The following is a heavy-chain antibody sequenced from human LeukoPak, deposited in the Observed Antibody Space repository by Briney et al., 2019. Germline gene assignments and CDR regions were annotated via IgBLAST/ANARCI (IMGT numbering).Heavy chain of an antibody. CDR2: MNPNSGNT. Sequence: AASVKVSCKASGYTFTSYYMHWVRQAPGQGLEWMGWMNPNSGNTGYAQRFQGRVTMTRDTSISTAYMELSSLTSEDTAVYYCAREELGVMFWFDPWGQGTLVTVSS. J-gene: IGHJ5*02. D-gene: IGHD3-16*01. CDR1: GYTFTSYY. CDR3: AREELGVMFWFDP. V-gene: IGHV1-8*02.